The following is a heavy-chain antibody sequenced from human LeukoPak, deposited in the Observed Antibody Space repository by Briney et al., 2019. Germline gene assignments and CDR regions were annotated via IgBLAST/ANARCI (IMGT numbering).Heavy chain of an antibody. Sequence: SETLSLTCTVSGDSISSSSYYWGWIRQPPGKGLEWIGSIYYRGSTYYNPSLKSRVTMSVDTSKNQFSLKLSSVTAADTAVYYCARDLSVRSGWFNAFDIWGQGTMVTVSS. D-gene: IGHD6-19*01. V-gene: IGHV4-39*07. J-gene: IGHJ3*02. CDR3: ARDLSVRSGWFNAFDI. CDR2: IYYRGST. CDR1: GDSISSSSYY.